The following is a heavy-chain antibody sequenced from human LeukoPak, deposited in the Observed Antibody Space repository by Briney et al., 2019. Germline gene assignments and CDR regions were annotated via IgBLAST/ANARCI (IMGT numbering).Heavy chain of an antibody. CDR3: ARDLAVAGTLYYFDY. J-gene: IGHJ4*02. CDR1: GYTFTSYD. V-gene: IGHV1-69*13. Sequence: SVKVSCKASGYTFTSYDINWVRQATGQGLEWMGGIIPIFGTANYAQKFQGRVTITADESTSTAYMELSSLRSEDTAVYYCARDLAVAGTLYYFDYWGQGTLVTVSS. CDR2: IIPIFGTA. D-gene: IGHD6-19*01.